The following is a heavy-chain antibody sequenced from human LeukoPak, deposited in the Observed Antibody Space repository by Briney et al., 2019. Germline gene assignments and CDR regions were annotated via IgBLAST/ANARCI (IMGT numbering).Heavy chain of an antibody. J-gene: IGHJ6*02. V-gene: IGHV1-69*04. CDR2: IIPILGIA. CDR3: ASEPYLTYYYYGMDV. Sequence: GASVKVSCKASGYTFTSYGISWVRQAPGQGLEWMGRIIPILGIANYAQKFQGRVTITADKSTSTAYMELSSLRSEDTAVYYCASEPYLTYYYYGMDVWGQGTTVTVSS. D-gene: IGHD2/OR15-2a*01. CDR1: GYTFTSYG.